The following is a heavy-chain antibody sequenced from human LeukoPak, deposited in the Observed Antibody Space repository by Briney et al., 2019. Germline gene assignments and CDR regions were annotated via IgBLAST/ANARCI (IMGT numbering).Heavy chain of an antibody. CDR1: GFTFSSYA. CDR2: ISYDGSNK. D-gene: IGHD1-1*01. Sequence: GGSLRLSCAASGFTFSSYAMHWVRQAPGKGLEWVAVISYDGSNKYYADSVKGRFTISRDNSKNTLYLQMNSLRAEDTAVYYCARSGKVRTGEYDAFDIWGQGTMVTVSS. CDR3: ARSGKVRTGEYDAFDI. J-gene: IGHJ3*02. V-gene: IGHV3-30*04.